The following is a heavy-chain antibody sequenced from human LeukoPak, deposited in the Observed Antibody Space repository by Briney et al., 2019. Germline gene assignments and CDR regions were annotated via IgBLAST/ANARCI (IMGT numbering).Heavy chain of an antibody. J-gene: IGHJ6*02. Sequence: GGSLRLSCTASGVKFSGYWMHRVRQAPGKGLVWVSRINSDGSSTSYADSVKGRFTISRDNAKHTLYLQMNSLRAEVTAVYLCAAMAVWGGNSDARDVWGQGTTVTVSS. V-gene: IGHV3-74*01. D-gene: IGHD4-23*01. CDR3: AAMAVWGGNSDARDV. CDR1: GVKFSGYW. CDR2: INSDGSST.